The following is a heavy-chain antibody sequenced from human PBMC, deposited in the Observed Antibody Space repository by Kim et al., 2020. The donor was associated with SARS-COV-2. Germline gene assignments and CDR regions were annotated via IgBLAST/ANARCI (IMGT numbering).Heavy chain of an antibody. J-gene: IGHJ6*02. CDR3: ARGVTVTTDYYGMDV. D-gene: IGHD4-17*01. Sequence: QTFHGRVTITADKSTSTAYMELSSLRSEDTAVYYCARGVTVTTDYYGMDVWGQGTTVTVSS. V-gene: IGHV1-69*04.